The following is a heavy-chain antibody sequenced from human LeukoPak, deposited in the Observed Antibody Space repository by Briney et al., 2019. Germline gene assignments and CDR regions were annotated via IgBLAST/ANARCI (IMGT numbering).Heavy chain of an antibody. V-gene: IGHV5-10-1*01. CDR1: GYSFTSYW. Sequence: GESLKISCKGSGYSFTSYWISWVRQMPGKGLEWMGRIDPSDSYTNYSPSFQGHVTISADKSISTAYLQWSSLKASDTAMYYCARQKGGDYDHYYYGMDVWGKGTTVTVSS. CDR2: IDPSDSYT. D-gene: IGHD4-17*01. J-gene: IGHJ6*04. CDR3: ARQKGGDYDHYYYGMDV.